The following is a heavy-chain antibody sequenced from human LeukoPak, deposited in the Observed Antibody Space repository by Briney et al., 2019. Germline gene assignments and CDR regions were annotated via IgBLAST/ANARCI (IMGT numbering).Heavy chain of an antibody. J-gene: IGHJ4*02. CDR3: TTYDSSGFDY. D-gene: IGHD3-22*01. Sequence: PGGSLRLSCAASGFTFSDHYMDWVRQAPGKGLEWVGRIKSKTDGGSTDYAAPVKGRFTISRDDSKNTLDLQMNSLKTEDTAVYYCTTYDSSGFDYWGQGTLVTVSS. V-gene: IGHV3-15*01. CDR1: GFTFSDHY. CDR2: IKSKTDGGST.